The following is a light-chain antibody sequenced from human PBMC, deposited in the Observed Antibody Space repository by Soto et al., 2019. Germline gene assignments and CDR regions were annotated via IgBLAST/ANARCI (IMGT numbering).Light chain of an antibody. J-gene: IGKJ1*01. CDR3: QQYGSSGT. CDR1: QSVSNNY. CDR2: GAS. Sequence: EIVLTQSPGTLSLSPGERATLSCRTSQSVSNNYLAWYQQKPGQAPRLLIYGASNRATGIPDRFSGSGSGTDFTLTISRLQPEDFAVFYCQQYGSSGTFGQGTKVEIK. V-gene: IGKV3-20*01.